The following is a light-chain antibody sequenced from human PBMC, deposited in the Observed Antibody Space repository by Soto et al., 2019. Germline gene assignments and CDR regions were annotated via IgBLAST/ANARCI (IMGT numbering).Light chain of an antibody. CDR1: QTVSSN. CDR2: GAS. Sequence: EIVMTQSPATLSVSPGERATLSCRASQTVSSNLVWYQQTPGQAPRLLIYGASTRDTGIPARFSGSGSGTEFTLTISSLQSEDFAVYSCQQYNNCPYTFGQGTKLESK. J-gene: IGKJ2*01. CDR3: QQYNNCPYT. V-gene: IGKV3-15*01.